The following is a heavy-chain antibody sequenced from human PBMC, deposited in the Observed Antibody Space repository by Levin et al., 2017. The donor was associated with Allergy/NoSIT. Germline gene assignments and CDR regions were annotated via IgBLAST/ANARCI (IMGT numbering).Heavy chain of an antibody. CDR3: AKKQGGTSGFSFDV. D-gene: IGHD1-1*01. CDR2: ITGGGGDT. CDR1: GFTFSDYA. J-gene: IGHJ3*01. V-gene: IGHV3-23*01. Sequence: GESVKISCAASGFTFSDYAMTWVRQAPGKGLEWVSVITGGGGDTYYGESVKGRFTVSRDNSKNTLYLELNSLRAEDTAVYYCAKKQGGTSGFSFDVWGQGTMVTVSS.